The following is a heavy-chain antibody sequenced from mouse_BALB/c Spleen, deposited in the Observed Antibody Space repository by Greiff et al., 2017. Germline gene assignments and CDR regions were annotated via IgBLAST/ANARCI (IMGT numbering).Heavy chain of an antibody. CDR2: ISSGGST. CDR3: AREGLWPFAY. V-gene: IGHV5-6-5*01. Sequence: EVQRVESGGGLVKPGGSLKLSCAASGFTFSSYAMSWVRQTPEKRLEWVASISSGGSTYYPDSVKGRFTISRDNARNILYLQMSSLRSEDTAMYYCAREGLWPFAYWGQGTLVTVSA. CDR1: GFTFSSYA. D-gene: IGHD1-1*02. J-gene: IGHJ3*01.